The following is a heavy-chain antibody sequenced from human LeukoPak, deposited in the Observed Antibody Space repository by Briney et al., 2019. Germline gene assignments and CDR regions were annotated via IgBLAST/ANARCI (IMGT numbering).Heavy chain of an antibody. CDR3: AKDYDFWSGYYKADY. J-gene: IGHJ4*02. CDR1: GFTFNNYA. V-gene: IGHV3-23*01. CDR2: ISGDGVSP. Sequence: GGSLRLSSAASGFTFNNYALTWVRQTPGKGLECVSAISGDGVSPYYVDSVRGRFTISRDNSKNTLYLQMNSLRAEDTAVYYCAKDYDFWSGYYKADYWGQGTLVTVSS. D-gene: IGHD3-3*01.